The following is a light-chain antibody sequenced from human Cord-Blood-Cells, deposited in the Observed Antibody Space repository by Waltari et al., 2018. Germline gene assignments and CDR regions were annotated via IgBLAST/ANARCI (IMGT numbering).Light chain of an antibody. J-gene: IGKJ5*01. V-gene: IGKV3-11*01. Sequence: EIVLTQSPATMSLSPGERDTLSCRASQSVSSYLAWYQQKPGQAPRLLIKDASNRATGIPSRFSGSGSGTDFTLTISSLEPEHFAVYFCQQRSNWITFGQGTRLEI. CDR3: QQRSNWIT. CDR2: DAS. CDR1: QSVSSY.